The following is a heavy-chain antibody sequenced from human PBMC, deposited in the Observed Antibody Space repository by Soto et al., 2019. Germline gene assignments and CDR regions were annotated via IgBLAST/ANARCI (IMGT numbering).Heavy chain of an antibody. CDR2: IKQDGTEK. CDR3: ARDSPDSSYFDL. J-gene: IGHJ2*01. CDR1: GFAFSRFW. Sequence: PGGSLRLSCAASGFAFSRFWMNWVRQAPGRGLEWVASIKQDGTEKYYMDYVKSRFTISRDNAKNSLYLRINSLRAGDSAVYYCARDSPDSSYFDLWGRGTLVTVSS. V-gene: IGHV3-7*01. D-gene: IGHD2-21*01.